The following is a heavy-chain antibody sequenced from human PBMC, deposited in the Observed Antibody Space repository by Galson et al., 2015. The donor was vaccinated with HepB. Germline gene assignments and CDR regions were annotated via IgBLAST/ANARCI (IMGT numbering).Heavy chain of an antibody. Sequence: SLRLSCAASGFTFSTYNMHWVRQAPGKGLEWVAVISYDGSKTYYADSVKGRFTISRDNSKNTLYLQMSSLRPEDTALYYCAREWRWRWRIPGDYWGQGTLVTVSS. D-gene: IGHD5-24*01. CDR3: AREWRWRWRIPGDY. J-gene: IGHJ4*02. CDR1: GFTFSTYN. CDR2: ISYDGSKT. V-gene: IGHV3-30*04.